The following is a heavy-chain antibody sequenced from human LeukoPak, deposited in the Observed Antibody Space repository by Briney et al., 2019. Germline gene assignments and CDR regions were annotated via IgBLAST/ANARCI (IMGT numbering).Heavy chain of an antibody. CDR1: GGSISSYY. J-gene: IGHJ5*02. Sequence: PSETLSLTCTVSGGSISSYYWSWVRQPPGKGMEWSGYIYYSGSTNYNPSPKSGVTISVETSKNQFSLKLSSVTAADTAVYYCARRGGSGWSVYNWFDPWGQGTLVTVSS. CDR3: ARRGGSGWSVYNWFDP. D-gene: IGHD6-19*01. V-gene: IGHV4-59*01. CDR2: IYYSGST.